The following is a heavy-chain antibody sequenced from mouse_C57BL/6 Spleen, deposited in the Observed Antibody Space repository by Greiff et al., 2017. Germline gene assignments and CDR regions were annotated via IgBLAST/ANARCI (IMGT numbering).Heavy chain of an antibody. J-gene: IGHJ1*03. D-gene: IGHD2-1*01. V-gene: IGHV5-4*03. CDR2: RSDGGSYP. CDR3: ASRGNYGNYYWYFDV. CDR1: GFTFSSYD. Sequence: EVKLVESGGGLVKPGGSLKLSCAASGFTFSSYDMSWFRKTPEKRLEWVATRSDGGSYPSYPDTVKVRLTISSDNAKNNLYLQMIQLKSEDTAMYYCASRGNYGNYYWYFDVWGTGTTVTVSS.